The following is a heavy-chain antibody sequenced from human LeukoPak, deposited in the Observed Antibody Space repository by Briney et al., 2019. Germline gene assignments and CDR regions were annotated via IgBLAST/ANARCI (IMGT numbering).Heavy chain of an antibody. CDR3: ARVREAETNPCPAH. V-gene: IGHV4-61*02. CDR2: IYTSGST. J-gene: IGHJ4*02. Sequence: SETLSLTCTVSGGSISSGSYYWSWIRQPAGKGLEWIGRIYTSGSTNYNPSLKSRVTISVDTSKNQFSLKLGSVTAADTAVYYCARVREAETNPCPAHWGQGTLVTVSS. D-gene: IGHD1-14*01. CDR1: GGSISSGSYY.